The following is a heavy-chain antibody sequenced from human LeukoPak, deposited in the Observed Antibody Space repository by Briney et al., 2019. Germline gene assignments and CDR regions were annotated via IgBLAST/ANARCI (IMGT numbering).Heavy chain of an antibody. CDR1: GFTFSTYR. V-gene: IGHV3-21*01. CDR3: AGASAGTLDLLDY. Sequence: PGGSLRLSCAASGFTFSTYRMNWVRQAPGKGLEWVSSITSSSSYIYYADSLEGRFTISRDNAKNSLYLQMNSLRAEDTAVYYCAGASAGTLDLLDYWGQGTLVTVSS. D-gene: IGHD6-13*01. J-gene: IGHJ4*02. CDR2: ITSSSSYI.